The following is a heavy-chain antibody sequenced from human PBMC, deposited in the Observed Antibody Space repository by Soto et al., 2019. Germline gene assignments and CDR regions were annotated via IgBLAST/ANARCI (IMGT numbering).Heavy chain of an antibody. V-gene: IGHV1-18*01. J-gene: IGHJ4*02. Sequence: ASVKVSCKASGYTFTTYDFNWVRQAPGQGLEWMGWISAYNGNTNYAQKLQGRVTMTTDTSTSTAYMELRSLRSDDTAVYYCARSSGYSYGFDYWGQGTLVTVSS. CDR1: GYTFTTYD. CDR3: ARSSGYSYGFDY. D-gene: IGHD5-18*01. CDR2: ISAYNGNT.